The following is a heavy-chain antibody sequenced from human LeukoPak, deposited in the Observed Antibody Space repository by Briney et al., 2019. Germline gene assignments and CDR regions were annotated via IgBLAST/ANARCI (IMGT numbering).Heavy chain of an antibody. CDR3: ATANSTIAAAGIGAFDI. V-gene: IGHV4-59*08. J-gene: IGHJ3*02. CDR1: GGSISSYY. Sequence: SETLSLTCTVSGGSISSYYWSWIRQPPGKGLEWIGYIYYSGSTNYNPSLKSRVTISVDTSKNQFSLKLSSVTAADTAVYYCATANSTIAAAGIGAFDIWGQGTMVTVSS. CDR2: IYYSGST. D-gene: IGHD6-13*01.